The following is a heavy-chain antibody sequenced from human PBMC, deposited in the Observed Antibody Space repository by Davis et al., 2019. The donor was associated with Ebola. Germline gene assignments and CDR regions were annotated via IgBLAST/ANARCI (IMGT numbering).Heavy chain of an antibody. CDR1: GFSVSDKY. Sequence: GESLKISCAGSGFSVSDKYMSWVRQAPGKGLEWVSSITGSGGSRYHADSVKGRFTISRDNSENTLHLQMNSLRADDTAVYYCAKSTMIVGDWDFDYWGQGTLVTVSS. CDR3: AKSTMIVGDWDFDY. V-gene: IGHV3-23*01. D-gene: IGHD3-22*01. CDR2: ITGSGGSR. J-gene: IGHJ4*02.